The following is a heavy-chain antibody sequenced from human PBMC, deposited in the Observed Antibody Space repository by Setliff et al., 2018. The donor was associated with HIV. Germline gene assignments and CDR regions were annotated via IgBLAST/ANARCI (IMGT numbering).Heavy chain of an antibody. V-gene: IGHV3-30*01. J-gene: IGHJ4*02. D-gene: IGHD5-18*01. CDR1: GFIFSSYA. CDR2: MSYDGNNK. CDR3: ARLVPPYYTVMARDY. Sequence: PGGSLRLSCAASGFIFSSYAMHWVRQAPGKGLEWVAVMSYDGNNKYYADSVKGRFTISRDNSKDTLYLQMNSLRGEDTAVYYCARLVPPYYTVMARDYWGQGTLVTVSS.